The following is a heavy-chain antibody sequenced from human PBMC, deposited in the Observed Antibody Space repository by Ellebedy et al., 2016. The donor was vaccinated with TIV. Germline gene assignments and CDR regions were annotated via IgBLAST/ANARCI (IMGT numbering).Heavy chain of an antibody. CDR1: GFTFSSHW. D-gene: IGHD1-1*01. V-gene: IGHV3-7*01. J-gene: IGHJ4*02. Sequence: GESLKISCAASGFTFSSHWMSWVRQAPGKGLEWVANIKQDGSERYYVDSVKGRFTISRDNTKNSLYLQMNGLRAEDTGVYYCAREFRGTTAHLGDYWGQGTLVTVSS. CDR3: AREFRGTTAHLGDY. CDR2: IKQDGSER.